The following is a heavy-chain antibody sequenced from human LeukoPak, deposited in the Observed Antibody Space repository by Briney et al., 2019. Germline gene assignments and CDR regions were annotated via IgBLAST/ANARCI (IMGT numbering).Heavy chain of an antibody. CDR1: GYTFTSYD. D-gene: IGHD4-11*01. V-gene: IGHV1-8*01. Sequence: ASVKISCKASGYTFTSYDIDWVRQVSGQGLEWMGWMNPNSGNTGYAQKFQGRVAMTRNTSISTAYMELSSLRSEDTAVYYCARGGDSEGYFDYWGQRTLVTVSS. CDR3: ARGGDSEGYFDY. J-gene: IGHJ4*02. CDR2: MNPNSGNT.